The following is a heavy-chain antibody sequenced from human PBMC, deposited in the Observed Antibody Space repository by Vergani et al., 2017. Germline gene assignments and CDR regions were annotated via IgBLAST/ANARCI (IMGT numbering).Heavy chain of an antibody. J-gene: IGHJ4*02. Sequence: EVQLVESGGGLVQPGGSLRLSCVASGFTFSSYWMSWVRQAPGKGLEWVADIKKDGSEKNYVDSVKGRFTISRDNAKNSLYLQMNSLRAEDTAVYYCAREGYCSGGSCYSDYWGQGTLVTVSS. CDR1: GFTFSSYW. D-gene: IGHD2-15*01. CDR2: IKKDGSEK. V-gene: IGHV3-7*01. CDR3: AREGYCSGGSCYSDY.